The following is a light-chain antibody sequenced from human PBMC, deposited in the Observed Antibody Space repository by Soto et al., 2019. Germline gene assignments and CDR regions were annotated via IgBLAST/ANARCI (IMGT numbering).Light chain of an antibody. CDR3: SSYTSSSTVV. CDR2: EVT. V-gene: IGLV2-14*01. CDR1: SSDVGIYKY. Sequence: QSALTQPASVSGSPVQSITISCTGTSSDVGIYKYVSWYQQHPGKAPNLMIYEVTNRPSGVSNRFSGSKSGNTASLTISGLQAEDEADYYCSSYTSSSTVVFGGGTKLTVL. J-gene: IGLJ2*01.